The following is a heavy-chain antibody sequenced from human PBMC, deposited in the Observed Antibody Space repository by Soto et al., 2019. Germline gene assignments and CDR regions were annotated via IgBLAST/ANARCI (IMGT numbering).Heavy chain of an antibody. Sequence: QVQLVQSGAEVKTPGSSVKVSCKASGGIFTRYDIRWVRQAPGQGLEWMGAIIPIFGTANYAQKFQGRVTITADATTSTAYMELSSLRSEDTAMYYCAINEGRDFSTFDYWGQGTLVTVSS. V-gene: IGHV1-69*01. CDR2: IIPIFGTA. CDR3: AINEGRDFSTFDY. CDR1: GGIFTRYD. D-gene: IGHD3-3*01. J-gene: IGHJ4*02.